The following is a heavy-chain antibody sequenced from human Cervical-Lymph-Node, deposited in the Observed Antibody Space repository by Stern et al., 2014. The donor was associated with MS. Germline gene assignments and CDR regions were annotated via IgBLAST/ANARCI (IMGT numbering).Heavy chain of an antibody. CDR2: ISSSSSYI. V-gene: IGHV3-21*01. CDR1: GFTFSSYS. CDR3: ARDGLGYNRDAFDI. D-gene: IGHD5-24*01. J-gene: IGHJ3*02. Sequence: EVQLEESGGGLVKPGGSLRLSCAASGFTFSSYSMNWVRQAPGKGLEWVSSISSSSSYIYYADSVKGRFTISRDNAKNSLYLQMNSLRAEDTAVYYCARDGLGYNRDAFDIWGQGTMVTVSS.